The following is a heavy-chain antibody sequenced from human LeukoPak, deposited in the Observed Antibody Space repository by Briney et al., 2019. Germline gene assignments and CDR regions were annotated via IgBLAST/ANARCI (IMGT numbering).Heavy chain of an antibody. Sequence: PGGSLRLSCAASGFTFNSDAMSWVRQAPGKGLEWVSVISASGASPYYADPAKGRFTISRDNSKNTLYLQMNSLRAEDTAVYYCAKRAVAGTYYFDYWGQGTLVTVSS. J-gene: IGHJ4*02. D-gene: IGHD6-19*01. CDR3: AKRAVAGTYYFDY. V-gene: IGHV3-23*01. CDR2: ISASGASP. CDR1: GFTFNSDA.